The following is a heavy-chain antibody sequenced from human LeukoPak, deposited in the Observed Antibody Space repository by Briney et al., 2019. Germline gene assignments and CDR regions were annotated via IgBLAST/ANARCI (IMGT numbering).Heavy chain of an antibody. CDR2: IYYSGST. CDR1: GGSISSYY. CDR3: ARGGSSGYPSLFRY. D-gene: IGHD3-22*01. Sequence: PSETLSLTCTVSGGSISSYYWSWIRQPPGKGLDWIGYIYYSGSTNYNPSLKSRVTISVDTSKNQFSLKLSSVTAADTAVYYCARGGSSGYPSLFRYWGQGTLVTVSS. J-gene: IGHJ4*02. V-gene: IGHV4-59*01.